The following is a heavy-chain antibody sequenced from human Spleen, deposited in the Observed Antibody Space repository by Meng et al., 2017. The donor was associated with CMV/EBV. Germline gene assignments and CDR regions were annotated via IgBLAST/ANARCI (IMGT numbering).Heavy chain of an antibody. V-gene: IGHV3-9*01. D-gene: IGHD2-21*02. CDR3: AKGGGERVTFDAMDV. J-gene: IGHJ6*02. CDR1: GFTFDDFA. CDR2: FSGNTGFI. Sequence: SLKISCTASGFTFDDFAMHWVRQTPGEGLEWVSGFSGNTGFIAYADSVKGRFTISRDNAKKTLSLQMDSLRPEDTALYCCAKGGGERVTFDAMDVWGQGTTVTVSS.